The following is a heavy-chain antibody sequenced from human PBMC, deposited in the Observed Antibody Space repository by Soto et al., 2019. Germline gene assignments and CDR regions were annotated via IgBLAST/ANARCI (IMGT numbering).Heavy chain of an antibody. J-gene: IGHJ3*02. V-gene: IGHV4-59*01. CDR2: IYYSGST. D-gene: IGHD1-26*01. Sequence: SETLSLTCTVSGCSILSYYWSWIRQPPGKGLEWIGYIYYSGSTNYNPSLKSRVTISVDTSKNQFSLKLSSVTAADTAVYYCARAWGGAFDIWGQGTMVT. CDR1: GCSILSYY. CDR3: ARAWGGAFDI.